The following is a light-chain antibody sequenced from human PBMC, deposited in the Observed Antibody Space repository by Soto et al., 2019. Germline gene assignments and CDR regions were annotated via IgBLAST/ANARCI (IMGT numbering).Light chain of an antibody. V-gene: IGKV3-20*01. CDR1: QSVSSSY. CDR2: GAS. CDR3: QKYGSSPPYT. Sequence: EIVLTQSPGTLSLSPGERATLSCRASQSVSSSYLAWYQQKPGQAPRLLIYGASSRATGIPDRFSGSGSGTDFTVTISRLEAEVFAVYYCQKYGSSPPYTFGQGTKLEIK. J-gene: IGKJ2*01.